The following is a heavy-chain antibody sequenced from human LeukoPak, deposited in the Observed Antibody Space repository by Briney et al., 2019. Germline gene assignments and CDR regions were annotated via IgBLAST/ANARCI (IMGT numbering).Heavy chain of an antibody. CDR2: IYYSGST. J-gene: IGHJ4*02. D-gene: IGHD5-24*01. V-gene: IGHV4-59*12. Sequence: SETLSLTCTVSGGSISSYYWSWIRQPPGKGLEWIGYIYYSGSTNYNPSLKSRVTISVDTSKNQFSLKLSSVTAADTAVYYCARDRGDGYNSGYFDSWGQGTLVTVSS. CDR1: GGSISSYY. CDR3: ARDRGDGYNSGYFDS.